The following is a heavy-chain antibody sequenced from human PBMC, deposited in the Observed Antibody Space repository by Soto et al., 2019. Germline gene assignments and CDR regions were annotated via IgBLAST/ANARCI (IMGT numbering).Heavy chain of an antibody. CDR3: ARGAYCSSTSCYARFDY. D-gene: IGHD2-2*01. V-gene: IGHV3-23*01. J-gene: IGHJ4*02. CDR1: GFTFSSYA. CDR2: ISGSGGST. Sequence: GGSLRLSCAASGFTFSSYAMSWVRQAPGKGLEWVSAISGSGGSTYYADSVKGRFTISRDNAKNSLYLQMNSLRAEDTAVYYCARGAYCSSTSCYARFDYWGQGTLVTVSS.